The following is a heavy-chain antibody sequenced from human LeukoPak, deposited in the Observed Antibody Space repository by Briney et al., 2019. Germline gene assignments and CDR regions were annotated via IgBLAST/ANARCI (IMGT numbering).Heavy chain of an antibody. D-gene: IGHD6-13*01. CDR1: GGSISSYY. V-gene: IGHV4-59*01. CDR2: IYYSGST. Sequence: SETLSLTSTVSGGSISSYYWSWIRQPPGKGLEWIGYIYYSGSTNYNPSLKSRVTISVDTSKNQFSLKLSSVTAADTAVYYCAREKDSSSWYRHFDYWGQGTLVTVSS. CDR3: AREKDSSSWYRHFDY. J-gene: IGHJ4*02.